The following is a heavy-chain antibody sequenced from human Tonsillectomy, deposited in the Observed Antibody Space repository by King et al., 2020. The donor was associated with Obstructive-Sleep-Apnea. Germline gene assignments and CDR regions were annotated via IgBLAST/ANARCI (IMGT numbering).Heavy chain of an antibody. Sequence: VQLVESGGSVVQPGRSLRLSCAASGFTFNNYAMHWVRQAPGKGLEWVAIISYDGDDKYYADSLKGRFTISRDNSKNTLYLQMNSLRADDTAVYYCARETFPTSTTETRYYYYYGMDVWGQGTTVTVSS. CDR2: ISYDGDDK. V-gene: IGHV3-30*04. J-gene: IGHJ6*02. D-gene: IGHD1-1*01. CDR3: ARETFPTSTTETRYYYYYGMDV. CDR1: GFTFNNYA.